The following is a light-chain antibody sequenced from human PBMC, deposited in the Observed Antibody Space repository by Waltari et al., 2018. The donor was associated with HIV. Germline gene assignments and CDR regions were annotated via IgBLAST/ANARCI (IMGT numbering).Light chain of an antibody. CDR1: QTINSY. Sequence: DIQMTQSPSSLSASVGDSVTITCRASQTINSYVNWYQQKPGKAPKLLIYAASSLQSGVPSRFSGSGSGTHFTLTINSLQPEDFATYYCQQSYSAPPVYTFGQGTKLEIK. CDR2: AAS. CDR3: QQSYSAPPVYT. V-gene: IGKV1-39*01. J-gene: IGKJ2*01.